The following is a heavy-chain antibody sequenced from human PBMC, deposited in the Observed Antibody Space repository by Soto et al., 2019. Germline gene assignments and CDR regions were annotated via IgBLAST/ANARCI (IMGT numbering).Heavy chain of an antibody. CDR1: GFTFRSYA. D-gene: IGHD3-22*01. CDR3: AKGRLAYSSSPFDY. V-gene: IGHV3-23*04. Sequence: EVHVVESGGSLVQPGGSLRLSCTASGFTFRSYALSWVRQAPGEGLEWVSSISVGGDITYYADSAKGRFTISRDNSKNTLWLQMNSLRAEDTALFYCAKGRLAYSSSPFDYWGQGTLVTVSS. CDR2: ISVGGDIT. J-gene: IGHJ4*02.